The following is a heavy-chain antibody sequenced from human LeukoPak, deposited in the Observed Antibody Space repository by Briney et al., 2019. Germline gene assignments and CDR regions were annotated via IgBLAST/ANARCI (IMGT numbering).Heavy chain of an antibody. CDR2: MNPNSGNT. J-gene: IGHJ5*02. CDR3: ARRGRIAAAGRVNWFDP. Sequence: ASVKVSCKASGYTLTSYDINWVRQATGQGLEWMGWMNPNSGNTGYAQKFQGRVTMTRNTSISTAYMELSSLRSEDTAVYYCARRGRIAAAGRVNWFDPWGQGTLVTVSS. D-gene: IGHD6-13*01. V-gene: IGHV1-8*01. CDR1: GYTLTSYD.